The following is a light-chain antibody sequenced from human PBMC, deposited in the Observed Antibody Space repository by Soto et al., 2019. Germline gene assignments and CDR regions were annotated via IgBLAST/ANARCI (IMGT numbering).Light chain of an antibody. Sequence: QSVLTQPASVSGSPGQSITIYCTGTSSDVGAYDYVSWYQQHPGKAPKLVIYDVIDRPSGVSDRFSGSKSGNTASLTISGLQAEDEADYYCSSYTTTSTYVFGPGTKLTVL. CDR1: SSDVGAYDY. V-gene: IGLV2-14*01. CDR3: SSYTTTSTYV. J-gene: IGLJ1*01. CDR2: DVI.